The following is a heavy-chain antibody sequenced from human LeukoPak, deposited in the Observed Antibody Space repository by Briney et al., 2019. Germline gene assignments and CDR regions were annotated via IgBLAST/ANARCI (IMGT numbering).Heavy chain of an antibody. CDR2: MNPNSGNT. J-gene: IGHJ6*02. Sequence: ASVKVSCKASGGTFSSYAISWVRQAPGQGLEWMGWMNPNSGNTGYAQKFQGRVTMTRNTSISTAYMELSSLRSEDTAVYYCARGGVTTPQNYYYYGMDVWGQGTTVTVSS. V-gene: IGHV1-8*02. CDR1: GGTFSSYA. D-gene: IGHD4-17*01. CDR3: ARGGVTTPQNYYYYGMDV.